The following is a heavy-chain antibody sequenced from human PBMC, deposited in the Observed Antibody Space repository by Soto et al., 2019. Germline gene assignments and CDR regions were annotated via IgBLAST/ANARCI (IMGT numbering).Heavy chain of an antibody. CDR3: ARFGKGWAHLDS. CDR1: GYYFPNYW. Sequence: GESLKISCKGSGYYFPNYWIAWVRQMPGKGLEWMGMIYPGDSDVRYSPSFQGQLTISADRSISTAYLQWSSLKASDTAMYYCARFGKGWAHLDSWGREPLVTVSS. D-gene: IGHD3-16*01. CDR2: IYPGDSDV. J-gene: IGHJ4*02. V-gene: IGHV5-51*01.